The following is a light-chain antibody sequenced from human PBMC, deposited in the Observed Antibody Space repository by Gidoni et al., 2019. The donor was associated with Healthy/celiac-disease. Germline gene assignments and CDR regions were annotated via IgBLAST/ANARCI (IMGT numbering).Light chain of an antibody. CDR1: SSEVGGYNY. J-gene: IGLJ2*01. CDR2: DVS. CDR3: CSYAGSYTHVV. V-gene: IGLV2-11*01. Sequence: QSALTQPRSVSWSPGQSVTISCTGTSSEVGGYNYVSWYQQHPGKSPKLMIYDVSKRPSGVPDRFSGSKSGNTASLTISGLQAEDEADYYCCSYAGSYTHVVFGGGTKLTVL.